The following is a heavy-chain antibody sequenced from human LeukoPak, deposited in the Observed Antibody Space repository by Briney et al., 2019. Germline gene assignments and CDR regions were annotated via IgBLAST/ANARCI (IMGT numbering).Heavy chain of an antibody. J-gene: IGHJ4*02. D-gene: IGHD6-13*01. CDR2: ISGSGGRI. V-gene: IGHV3-11*01. Sequence: GGSLRLSCAAPGFTFSDYYMTWIRQAPGTGLEWVSYISGSGGRIHYADSVKGRFTISRDNAKNSLYLQMNSLRAEDTAVYYCASSFAAAIDYWGQGTLVTVSS. CDR1: GFTFSDYY. CDR3: ASSFAAAIDY.